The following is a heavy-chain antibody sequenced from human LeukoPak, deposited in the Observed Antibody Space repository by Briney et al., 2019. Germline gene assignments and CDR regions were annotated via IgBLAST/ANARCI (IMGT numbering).Heavy chain of an antibody. D-gene: IGHD5-18*01. CDR1: GCTFSSYG. Sequence: GGSLRLSCAASGCTFSSYGMHWVRQAPGKGLEWVAVISYDGSNKYYADSVKGRFTISRDNSKNTLYLQMNSLRAEDTAVYYCAKSGESWIQLLFDYWGQGTLVTVSS. J-gene: IGHJ4*02. V-gene: IGHV3-30*18. CDR2: ISYDGSNK. CDR3: AKSGESWIQLLFDY.